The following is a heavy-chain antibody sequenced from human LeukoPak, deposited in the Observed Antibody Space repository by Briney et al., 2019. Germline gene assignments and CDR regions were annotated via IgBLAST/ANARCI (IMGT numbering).Heavy chain of an antibody. CDR2: ISGSGGST. J-gene: IGHJ4*02. V-gene: IGHV3-23*01. Sequence: GGSLGLSCAASGFTFSSYAMSWVRQAPGKGLEWVSAISGSGGSTYYADSVKGRFTISRDNSKNTLYLQMNSLRAEDTAVYYCAKSVRWGTSRYPEFDYWGQGTLVTVSS. CDR1: GFTFSSYA. D-gene: IGHD2-2*01. CDR3: AKSVRWGTSRYPEFDY.